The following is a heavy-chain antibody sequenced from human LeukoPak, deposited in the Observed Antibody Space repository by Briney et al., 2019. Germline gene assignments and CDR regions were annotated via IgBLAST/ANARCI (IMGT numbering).Heavy chain of an antibody. CDR1: GYTFTGYY. CDR3: ARVRGNYYDSSGYYCFDY. Sequence: ASVKVSCKASGYTFTGYYMHWVRQAPGQGLEWMGWINPNSGGTNYAQKFQGRVTMTRDTSISTAYMELSRLRSGDTAVYYCARVRGNYYDSSGYYCFDYWGQGTLVTVSS. J-gene: IGHJ4*02. D-gene: IGHD3-22*01. CDR2: INPNSGGT. V-gene: IGHV1-2*02.